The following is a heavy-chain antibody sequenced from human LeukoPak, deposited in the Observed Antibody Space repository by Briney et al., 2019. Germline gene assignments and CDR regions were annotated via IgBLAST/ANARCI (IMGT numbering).Heavy chain of an antibody. Sequence: SVKVSCKASGGTFSSYAISWVRQAPGQGPEWMGGIIPIFGTANYAQKSQGRVTITADKSTSTAYMELSSLRSEDTAVYYCASQDCSGGSCYFDAFDIWGQGTMVTVSS. CDR2: IIPIFGTA. J-gene: IGHJ3*02. D-gene: IGHD2-15*01. CDR1: GGTFSSYA. V-gene: IGHV1-69*06. CDR3: ASQDCSGGSCYFDAFDI.